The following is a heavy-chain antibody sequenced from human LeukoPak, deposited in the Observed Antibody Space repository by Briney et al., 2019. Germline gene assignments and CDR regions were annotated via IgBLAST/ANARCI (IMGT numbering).Heavy chain of an antibody. J-gene: IGHJ4*02. CDR3: ARVASGYLPDY. Sequence: SETLSLTCTVSGGSISSYYWSWIRQPPGKGLEWIGYIYYSGSTNYNPSLKSRVTISVDTSKNQFSLKLSSVTAADTAVYYCARVASGYLPDYWGQGTLVTVSS. D-gene: IGHD3-22*01. CDR2: IYYSGST. V-gene: IGHV4-59*01. CDR1: GGSISSYY.